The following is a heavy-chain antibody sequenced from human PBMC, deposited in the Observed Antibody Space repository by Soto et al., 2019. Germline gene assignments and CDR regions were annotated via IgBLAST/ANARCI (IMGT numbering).Heavy chain of an antibody. V-gene: IGHV1-8*01. D-gene: IGHD4-4*01. CDR2: MNPNSGNT. Sequence: QVPLVQSGAEVKKPGASVKVSCKASGYTFTSYDINWVRQATGQGLEWMGWMNPNSGNTGYAQKFQGRVTMTRNTSISTAYMELSSLRSEDTAVYYCARKDYSNYWSYFDYWGQGTLVTVSS. CDR1: GYTFTSYD. CDR3: ARKDYSNYWSYFDY. J-gene: IGHJ4*02.